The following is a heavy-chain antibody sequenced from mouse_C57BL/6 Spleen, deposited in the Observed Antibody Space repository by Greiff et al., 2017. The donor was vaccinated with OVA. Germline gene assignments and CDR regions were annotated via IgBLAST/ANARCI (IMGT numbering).Heavy chain of an antibody. CDR2: ISDGGSYT. V-gene: IGHV5-4*01. CDR1: GFTFSSYA. D-gene: IGHD1-1*01. Sequence: EVHLVESGGGLVKPGGSLKLSCAASGFTFSSYAMSWVRQTPEKRLEWVATISDGGSYTYYPDNVKGRFTISRDNAKNNLYLQMSHLKSEDTAMYYCAREVTTVVAHYFDYWGQGTTLTVSS. CDR3: AREVTTVVAHYFDY. J-gene: IGHJ2*01.